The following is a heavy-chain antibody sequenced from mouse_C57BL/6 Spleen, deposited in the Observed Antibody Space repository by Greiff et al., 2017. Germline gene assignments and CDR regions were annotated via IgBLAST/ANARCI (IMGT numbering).Heavy chain of an antibody. J-gene: IGHJ2*01. V-gene: IGHV1-15*01. Sequence: QVQLKESGAELVRPGASVTLSCKASGYTFTDYEMHWVKQTPVHGLEWIGAIDPETGGTAYNQKFKGKAILTADKSSSTAYMELRSLTSEDSAVYYCTRRDDGYSPYFDYWGQGTTLTVSS. CDR3: TRRDDGYSPYFDY. D-gene: IGHD2-3*01. CDR2: IDPETGGT. CDR1: GYTFTDYE.